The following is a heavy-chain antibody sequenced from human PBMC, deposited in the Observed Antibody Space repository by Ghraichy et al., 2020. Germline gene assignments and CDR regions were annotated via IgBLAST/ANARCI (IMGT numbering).Heavy chain of an antibody. CDR1: GGSIGGYY. CDR2: INYVGVT. D-gene: IGHD2-15*01. Sequence: SETLSLTCSVYGGSIGGYYWSWIRQSPGQGLEWIGEINYVGVTIYNPSLESRVTISLDTYDNQFSLSLTSLTAADTALYFCARGRYCGGGACYPRPSSFAYWGQGIPVTVSS. CDR3: ARGRYCGGGACYPRPSSFAY. V-gene: IGHV4-34*01. J-gene: IGHJ4*02.